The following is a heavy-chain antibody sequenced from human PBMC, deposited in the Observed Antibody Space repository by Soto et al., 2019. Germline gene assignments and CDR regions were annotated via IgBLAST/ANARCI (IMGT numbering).Heavy chain of an antibody. CDR2: IWYDGGNK. CDR3: ARGSGHNSYYMDD. CDR1: GFAFNSYG. Sequence: QVQLVESGGGVVQPGGSLRLSCAASGFAFNSYGMHWVRQAPGRGLEWVAIIWYDGGNKFYADSVKGRFTISRDNSKNTLYLQMNSLTAEDTAVFYCARGSGHNSYYMDDWGKGTTVTVSS. V-gene: IGHV3-33*01. J-gene: IGHJ6*03.